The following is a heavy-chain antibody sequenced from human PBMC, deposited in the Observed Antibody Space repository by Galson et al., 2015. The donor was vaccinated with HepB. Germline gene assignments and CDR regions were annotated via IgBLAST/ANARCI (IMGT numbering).Heavy chain of an antibody. CDR1: GFTFSDYY. CDR2: ISSSSSYT. V-gene: IGHV3-11*05. J-gene: IGHJ3*02. CDR3: ARDPRLSISGSYGKDAFDI. D-gene: IGHD1-26*01. Sequence: SLRLSCAASGFTFSDYYMSWIRQAPGKGLEWVSYISSSSSYTNYADSVKGRFTISRDNAKNSLYLQMNSLRAEDTAVYYCARDPRLSISGSYGKDAFDIWGQGTMVTVSS.